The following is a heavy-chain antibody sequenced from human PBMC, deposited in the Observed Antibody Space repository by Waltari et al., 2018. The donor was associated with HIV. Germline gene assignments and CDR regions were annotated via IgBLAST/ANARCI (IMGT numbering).Heavy chain of an antibody. CDR2: INTNSGNP. V-gene: IGHV7-4-1*02. Sequence: QVQLVQSGSELKKPGASVKVSCEASGYTFTNFGTNWVRQAPGQGLEWMGWINTNSGNPTYAQGFTGRFVFSLDTSVSTTYLQISSLKAEDTGVYYCARGYNWNYGIVNFDYWGQGTLVTVSS. CDR3: ARGYNWNYGIVNFDY. CDR1: GYTFTNFG. J-gene: IGHJ4*02. D-gene: IGHD1-7*01.